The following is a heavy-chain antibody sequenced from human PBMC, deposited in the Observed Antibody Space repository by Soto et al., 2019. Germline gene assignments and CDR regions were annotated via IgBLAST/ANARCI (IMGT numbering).Heavy chain of an antibody. Sequence: GESLKISCQGFGYSFPAYWIAWVRQMRGKGLEWMGIIYPADSDTKYSPSFQGQVTISADKSIDTAYLQWSSLKASDTATYYCARLTLTGYYHHYYDMNVWGQGTTVTVSS. CDR2: IYPADSDT. CDR3: ARLTLTGYYHHYYDMNV. J-gene: IGHJ6*02. D-gene: IGHD3-9*01. V-gene: IGHV5-51*01. CDR1: GYSFPAYW.